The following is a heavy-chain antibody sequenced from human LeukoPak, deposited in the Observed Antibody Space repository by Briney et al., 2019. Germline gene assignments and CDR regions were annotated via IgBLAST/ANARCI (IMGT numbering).Heavy chain of an antibody. CDR2: ISSGSSYI. D-gene: IGHD6-6*01. V-gene: IGHV3-21*01. Sequence: GGSLRLSCAASGFTFSSYSMSWVRQAPGKGLEWVSSISSGSSYIYYADSVKGRFTISRDNAKNSLYLQMNSLRAEDTAVYYCASLPGAYSSSSAARTDYWGQGTLVTVSS. CDR1: GFTFSSYS. CDR3: ASLPGAYSSSSAARTDY. J-gene: IGHJ4*02.